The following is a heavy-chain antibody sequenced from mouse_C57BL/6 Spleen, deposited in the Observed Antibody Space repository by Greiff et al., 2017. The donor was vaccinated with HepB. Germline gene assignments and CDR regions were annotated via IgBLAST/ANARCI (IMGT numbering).Heavy chain of an antibody. V-gene: IGHV1-9*01. D-gene: IGHD4-1*01. CDR2: ILPGSGST. CDR1: GYTFTGYW. CDR3: ARLVTGTAYYFDY. J-gene: IGHJ2*01. Sequence: VQLQQSGAELMKPGASVKLSCKATGYTFTGYWIEWVKQRPGHGLEWIGEILPGSGSTNYNEKFKGKATFTEDTTSNTAYMQLSSLTTEDTAIYDCARLVTGTAYYFDYWGQGTTLTVSS.